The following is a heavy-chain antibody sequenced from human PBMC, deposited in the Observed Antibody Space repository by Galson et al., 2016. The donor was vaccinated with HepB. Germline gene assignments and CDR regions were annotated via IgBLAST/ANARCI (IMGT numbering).Heavy chain of an antibody. D-gene: IGHD6-19*01. CDR1: GFPFSTYG. J-gene: IGHJ4*02. CDR2: ISGSGGSI. V-gene: IGHV3-23*01. Sequence: SLRLSCAASGFPFSTYGMSWVRQAPGKGLEWVSGISGSGGSIYSADSVKGRFTISRDNSKNTLYLQMNSLRADDTAVYYCAKKSLVAGTATYVFDNWGQRTLVTVSS. CDR3: AKKSLVAGTATYVFDN.